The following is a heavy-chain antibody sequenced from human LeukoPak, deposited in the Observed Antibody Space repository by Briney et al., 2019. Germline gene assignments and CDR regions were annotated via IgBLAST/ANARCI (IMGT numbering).Heavy chain of an antibody. CDR3: ARSYGSGSIYGMDV. CDR2: IYYSGSA. Sequence: SETLSLTYTVSGASISSGGYYWSWIRQHPGKGLEWIGYIYYSGSANYKPSLKSRVIISVDTPNNQFSLKLSSATAADTAVYYCARSYGSGSIYGMDVWGKGTTVTVSS. V-gene: IGHV4-31*03. CDR1: GASISSGGYY. D-gene: IGHD3-10*01. J-gene: IGHJ6*04.